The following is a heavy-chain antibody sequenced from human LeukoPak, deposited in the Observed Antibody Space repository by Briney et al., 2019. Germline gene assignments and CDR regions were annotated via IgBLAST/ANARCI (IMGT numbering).Heavy chain of an antibody. CDR2: IYSGGST. Sequence: GGSLRLSCAASGFTVSSNYMSWVRQAPGKGLEWVSVIYSGGSTYYADSVKGRFTISRDSSKNTLYLQMNSLRAEDTAVYYCAREARSRSGMDVWGQGTTVTVSS. CDR3: AREARSRSGMDV. V-gene: IGHV3-66*01. CDR1: GFTVSSNY. D-gene: IGHD3-16*02. J-gene: IGHJ6*02.